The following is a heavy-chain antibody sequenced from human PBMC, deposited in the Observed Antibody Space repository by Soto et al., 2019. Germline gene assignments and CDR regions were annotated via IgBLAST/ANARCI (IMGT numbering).Heavy chain of an antibody. CDR2: IYPGDSDT. J-gene: IGHJ6*02. V-gene: IGHV5-51*01. D-gene: IGHD4-4*01. Sequence: GESLKISCKGSGYTFTDYWIGWVRQLPGKGLEWMGIIYPGDSDTRYSPSFQGYVTITVDKSTSTAYLQWNTLKASDTAMYYCARHISKCRSYYYARDVWGQGTTVTVSS. CDR1: GYTFTDYW. CDR3: ARHISKCRSYYYARDV.